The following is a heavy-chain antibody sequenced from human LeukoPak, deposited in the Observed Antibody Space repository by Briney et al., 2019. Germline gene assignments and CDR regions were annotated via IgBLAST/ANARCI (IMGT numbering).Heavy chain of an antibody. J-gene: IGHJ3*02. Sequence: GGSLRLSCAASGFTFSSYAMSWVRQAPGKGLEWVANIKQDGSEKYYVDSVKGQFTVSRDNAKNSLYLQMNSLRAEDTAVFYCARGGMVRRVMGALDIWGQGTLVTVSS. CDR1: GFTFSSYA. D-gene: IGHD3-10*01. CDR2: IKQDGSEK. V-gene: IGHV3-7*01. CDR3: ARGGMVRRVMGALDI.